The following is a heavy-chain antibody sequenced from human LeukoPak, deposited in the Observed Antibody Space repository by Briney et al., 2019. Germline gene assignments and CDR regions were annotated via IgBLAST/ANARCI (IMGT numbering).Heavy chain of an antibody. CDR2: IGWDGGST. CDR3: AKGLTYYDILTGSD. D-gene: IGHD3-9*01. Sequence: PGGSLRLSCAASGFTIDDYAMHWVRQAPGKGLEWVSLIGWDGGSTYYADSVKGRFTISRDNSKNSLYLQMNSLRAEDTALYYCAKGLTYYDILTGSDWGQGTLVTVSS. V-gene: IGHV3-43D*03. J-gene: IGHJ4*02. CDR1: GFTIDDYA.